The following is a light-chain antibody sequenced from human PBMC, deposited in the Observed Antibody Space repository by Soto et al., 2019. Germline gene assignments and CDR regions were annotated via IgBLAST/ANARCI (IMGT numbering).Light chain of an antibody. V-gene: IGLV2-23*01. Sequence: QSVLTQPASVSGSPGQSITISCSDVGSYGVISWYQQHPGKVPTLMIYDGTQRPSAVSDPFSGSKSANKASLTISGLQAEDEADYYCSLDAGPNSYVFGNGTKVTVL. CDR1: DVGSYGV. J-gene: IGLJ1*01. CDR2: DGT. CDR3: SLDAGPNSYV.